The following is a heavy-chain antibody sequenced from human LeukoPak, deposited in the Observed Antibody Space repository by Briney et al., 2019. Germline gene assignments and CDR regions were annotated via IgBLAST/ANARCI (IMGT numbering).Heavy chain of an antibody. CDR2: INHSGST. CDR3: ATISAAAFDY. Sequence: PSETLSLTCAVYGGSFSGYYWSWLRQPPGKGLEWIREINHSGSTNYNPSLKSRVIISVDTSKNQFSLKLSSVTAADTAVYYCATISAAAFDYWGQGTLVTVSS. J-gene: IGHJ4*02. V-gene: IGHV4-34*01. CDR1: GGSFSGYY. D-gene: IGHD6-13*01.